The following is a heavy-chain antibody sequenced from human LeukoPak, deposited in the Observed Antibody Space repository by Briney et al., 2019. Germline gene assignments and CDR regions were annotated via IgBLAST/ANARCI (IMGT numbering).Heavy chain of an antibody. Sequence: GSLRLSCAASGFTFSSYWTHWVRQAPGKGLVWVSRINSDGSSTSYTDSVKGRFTISRDNAKNTLYLQMNSLRAEDTAVYYCARDHYGSGSWFDPWGQGTLVTVSS. CDR1: GFTFSSYW. CDR3: ARDHYGSGSWFDP. V-gene: IGHV3-74*01. CDR2: INSDGSST. D-gene: IGHD3-10*01. J-gene: IGHJ5*02.